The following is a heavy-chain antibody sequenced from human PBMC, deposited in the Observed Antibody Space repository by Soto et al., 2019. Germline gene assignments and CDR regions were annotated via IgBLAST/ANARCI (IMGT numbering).Heavy chain of an antibody. CDR3: ARDQGYYYDSSGPRWGFDI. D-gene: IGHD3-22*01. J-gene: IGHJ3*02. CDR1: GGSISSGVYY. V-gene: IGHV4-31*03. CDR2: IYYSGIT. Sequence: PSETLSLTCTVSGGSISSGVYYWIWIRQHPGKVLDWIGYIYYSGITYYNPSLKSRVTISVDTSKNQFSPKLSSVTAADTAVYYCARDQGYYYDSSGPRWGFDIWGQGTMVTVSS.